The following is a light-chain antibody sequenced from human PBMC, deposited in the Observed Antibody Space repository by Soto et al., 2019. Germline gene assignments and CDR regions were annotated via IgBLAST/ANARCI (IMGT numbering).Light chain of an antibody. CDR3: SSYAGSNNFGV. V-gene: IGLV2-8*01. J-gene: IGLJ1*01. CDR2: EVS. CDR1: SSDVGGYNY. Sequence: QSALTQPPSASGSPGQSVTLSCTGTSSDVGGYNYVSWYQQYPGKAPKLMIYEVSKRPSGVPDRFSGSKSGNTASLTVSGLQAEDEAEYYCSSYAGSNNFGVFGTGTKVTVL.